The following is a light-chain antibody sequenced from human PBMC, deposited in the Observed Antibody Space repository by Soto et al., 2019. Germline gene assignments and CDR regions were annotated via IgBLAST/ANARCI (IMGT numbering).Light chain of an antibody. CDR2: DAS. CDR1: QSVSSY. CDR3: QQRSDWPLT. V-gene: IGKV3-11*01. J-gene: IGKJ4*01. Sequence: EIVLTQSPTTVSLSPGERATLSCRASQSVSSYFAWYQQKPGQAPRLLIHDASTRAADIPARFSGSGSGTDFTLTISSLEPEDFAVYYCQQRSDWPLTFGGGTKV.